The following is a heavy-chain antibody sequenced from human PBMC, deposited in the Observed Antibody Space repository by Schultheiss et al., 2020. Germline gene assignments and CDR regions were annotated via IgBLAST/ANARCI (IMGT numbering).Heavy chain of an antibody. D-gene: IGHD1-26*01. Sequence: SETLSLTCTVSGGSISSYYWSWIRQPPGKGLEWIGYIYDSGSTNYNPSLKSRVTISVDTSKNQFSLKLSSVTAADTAVYYCARVREATHYYYGMDVWGQGTTVTVSS. V-gene: IGHV4-59*12. CDR1: GGSISSYY. CDR3: ARVREATHYYYGMDV. J-gene: IGHJ6*02. CDR2: IYDSGST.